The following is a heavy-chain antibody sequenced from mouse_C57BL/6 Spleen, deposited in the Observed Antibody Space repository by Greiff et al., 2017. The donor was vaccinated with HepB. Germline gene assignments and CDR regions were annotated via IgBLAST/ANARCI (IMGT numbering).Heavy chain of an antibody. V-gene: IGHV1-69*01. CDR1: GYTFTSYW. D-gene: IGHD3-1*01. Sequence: QVQLQQPGAELVTPGASVKLSCKASGYTFTSYWMHWVKQRPGQGLEWIGEIDPSDSYTNYNQKFKGKSTLTVDKSSSTAYMQLSSLTSEDSAVYYCARSGLLFPENYFDYWGQGTTLTVSS. J-gene: IGHJ2*01. CDR2: IDPSDSYT. CDR3: ARSGLLFPENYFDY.